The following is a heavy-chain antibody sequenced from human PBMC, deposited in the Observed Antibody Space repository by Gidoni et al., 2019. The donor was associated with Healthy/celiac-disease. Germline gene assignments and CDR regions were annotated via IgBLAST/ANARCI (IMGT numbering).Heavy chain of an antibody. D-gene: IGHD2-15*01. J-gene: IGHJ4*02. Sequence: EVQLVESGGGLVKPGGSLRLSCAASGFTFSSYSMNGVRQAPGKGLEWVSSISSSSSYIYYAESVKGRFTISRENAKNSLYWQMNSLRAEDTAVYYCARGYCSGGSCYCVFDYWGQGTLVTVSA. CDR1: GFTFSSYS. V-gene: IGHV3-21*01. CDR3: ARGYCSGGSCYCVFDY. CDR2: ISSSSSYI.